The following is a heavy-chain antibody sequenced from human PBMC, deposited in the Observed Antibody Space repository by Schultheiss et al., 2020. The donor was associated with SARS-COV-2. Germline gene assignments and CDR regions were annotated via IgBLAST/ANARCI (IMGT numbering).Heavy chain of an antibody. D-gene: IGHD3-3*01. V-gene: IGHV3-13*01. CDR3: AKGGRFLWRGWFDP. J-gene: IGHJ5*02. CDR1: GFTFSSYD. CDR2: IGTAGDT. Sequence: GGSLRLSCAASGFTFSSYDMHWVRQATGKGLEWVSAIGTAGDTYYPGSVKGRFTISRENAKNSLYLQMNSLRAGDTAVYYCAKGGRFLWRGWFDPWGQGTLVTVSS.